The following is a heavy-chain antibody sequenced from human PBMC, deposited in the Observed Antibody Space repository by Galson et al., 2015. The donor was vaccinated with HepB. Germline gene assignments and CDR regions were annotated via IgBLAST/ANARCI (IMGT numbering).Heavy chain of an antibody. CDR1: GFIFDDYT. CDR3: AKDMGHSDYGWAFDV. CDR2: ISWNSGNI. D-gene: IGHD4-17*01. Sequence: SLRLSCAGSGFIFDDYTMHWVRQVPGKGLEWVSRISWNSGNIGYADSVRGRFTISRDNAENSLFLQMDSLTAEDTALYYCAKDMGHSDYGWAFDVWGQGTMVIVSS. V-gene: IGHV3-9*01. J-gene: IGHJ3*01.